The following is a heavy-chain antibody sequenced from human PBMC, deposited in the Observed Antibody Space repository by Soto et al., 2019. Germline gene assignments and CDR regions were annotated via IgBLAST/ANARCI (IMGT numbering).Heavy chain of an antibody. Sequence: SETLSLTCTVSGGSISSFYWNWIRQPPGRGLEWIGYIYNSGSTNYNPSLKSRVSISVDTSKNQFSLQLSSVTAADTAVYYCASGSSGWSFDYWGQGTLVTVSS. V-gene: IGHV4-59*01. D-gene: IGHD6-19*01. CDR3: ASGSSGWSFDY. CDR2: IYNSGST. J-gene: IGHJ4*02. CDR1: GGSISSFY.